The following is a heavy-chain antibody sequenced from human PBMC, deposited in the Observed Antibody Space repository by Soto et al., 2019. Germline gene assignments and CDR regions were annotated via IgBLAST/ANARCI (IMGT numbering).Heavy chain of an antibody. CDR1: GYTLTELS. CDR2: FDPEDGET. V-gene: IGHV1-24*01. D-gene: IGHD3-16*02. J-gene: IGHJ4*02. CDR3: ASSPLHLGELSLYSDFDY. Sequence: ASVKVSCKVSGYTLTELSMHWVRQAPGKGLEWMGGFDPEDGETIYAQKFQGRVTMTEDTSTDTAYMELSSLRSEDTAVYYCASSPLHLGELSLYSDFDYWGQGTLVTVSS.